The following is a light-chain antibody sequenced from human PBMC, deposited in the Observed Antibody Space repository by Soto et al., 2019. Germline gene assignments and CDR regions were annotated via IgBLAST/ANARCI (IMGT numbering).Light chain of an antibody. J-gene: IGLJ2*01. V-gene: IGLV1-47*01. CDR2: RSS. Sequence: QSVLTQPPSASGPPGQRVTISCSGSTSNIENNHVSWYQQLPGKAPKLLVYRSSQRPSGVPERFSGSKSGTSASLAISGLRSEDGADYFCASWDDSLSGVAFGGGTKVTVL. CDR1: TSNIENNH. CDR3: ASWDDSLSGVA.